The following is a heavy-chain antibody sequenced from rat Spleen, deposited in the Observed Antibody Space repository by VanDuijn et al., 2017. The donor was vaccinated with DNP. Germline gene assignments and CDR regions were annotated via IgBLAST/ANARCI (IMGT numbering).Heavy chain of an antibody. CDR1: GFTFSDYA. D-gene: IGHD1-12*03. V-gene: IGHV5-17*01. J-gene: IGHJ4*01. CDR3: ARQRYYDGYYHGAMDA. Sequence: EVQLVESGGGLVQPGRSLKLSCAASGFTFSDYAMAWVRQAPKKGLEWVATISYDGSRTYYRDSVKGRFTISRDNAKSTLYLQMDSLRSEDTATYYCARQRYYDGYYHGAMDAWGQGTSVTVSS. CDR2: ISYDGSRT.